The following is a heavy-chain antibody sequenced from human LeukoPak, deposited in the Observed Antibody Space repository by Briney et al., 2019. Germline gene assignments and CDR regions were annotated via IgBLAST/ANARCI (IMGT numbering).Heavy chain of an antibody. V-gene: IGHV3-30*02. J-gene: IGHJ3*02. D-gene: IGHD4-17*01. CDR1: GFTFSSYG. CDR3: ARVRSDYGDYGAFDI. Sequence: PAGTLSLSCAVSGFTFSSYGMHWVRQAPGQGLEWEAFIRSDGSKKYYANSVKGRFTISRDNSKNTLYVQMNSLRGEETAVYYCARVRSDYGDYGAFDIWGQGTMVTVSS. CDR2: IRSDGSKK.